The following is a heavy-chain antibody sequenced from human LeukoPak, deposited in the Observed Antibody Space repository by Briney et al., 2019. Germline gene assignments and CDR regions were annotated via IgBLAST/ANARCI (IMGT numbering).Heavy chain of an antibody. Sequence: ASVKVSCKASGYTFTSYYMHWVRQAPGQGLEWMGIINPSDGSTTYAQKFQGRVTMSRDMSTSTFYMELISLRFEDTAVYYCARTFYEQMPHFDYWGQGTLVTVSS. CDR1: GYTFTSYY. CDR2: INPSDGST. V-gene: IGHV1-46*01. J-gene: IGHJ4*02. D-gene: IGHD3-16*01. CDR3: ARTFYEQMPHFDY.